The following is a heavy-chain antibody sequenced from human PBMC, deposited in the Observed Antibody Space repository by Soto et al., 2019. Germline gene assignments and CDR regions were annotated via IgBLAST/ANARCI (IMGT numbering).Heavy chain of an antibody. D-gene: IGHD3-16*01. V-gene: IGHV1-18*01. CDR2: INTYNGNT. CDR3: ARGGTPIDY. J-gene: IGHJ4*02. Sequence: QVQLVQSGAEVKKPGASVKVSCKTSGYTFTNFGISWVRQAPGQGLEWMGWINTYNGNTNYAQKFQGSVTMTTYTSTSKAYMELRSLRSDDTAVYYCARGGTPIDYWCQGTLVTVSS. CDR1: GYTFTNFG.